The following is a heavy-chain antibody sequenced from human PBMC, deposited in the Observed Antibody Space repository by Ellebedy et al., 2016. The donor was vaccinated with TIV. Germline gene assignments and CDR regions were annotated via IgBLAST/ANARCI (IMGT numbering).Heavy chain of an antibody. Sequence: AASVKVSCKASGDIFTTYGIDWVRQAPGQRLEWMGWSNGGNGNTKYSPEFQGRVTITRDTSASTAYMELSRLRSDDTAVYYCARYSGSFETNYFDPWGQGTLVTVSS. CDR1: GDIFTTYG. CDR3: ARYSGSFETNYFDP. CDR2: SNGGNGNT. V-gene: IGHV1-3*02. J-gene: IGHJ5*02. D-gene: IGHD1-26*01.